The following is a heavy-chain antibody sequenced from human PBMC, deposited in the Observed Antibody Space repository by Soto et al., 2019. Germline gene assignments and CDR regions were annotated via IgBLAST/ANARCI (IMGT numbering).Heavy chain of an antibody. CDR3: VRDTSSGGAAV. Sequence: EEELVESGGGLVQPGRSLRLSCATSGFTLRDSAMHWVRQVPGGGLEWVSGILPSGAVGYVESVRGRFTMSRDVAKSALHLQMNRRKTDDTALEYFVRDTSSGGAAVWSQGTTVTVSS. CDR2: ILPSGAV. D-gene: IGHD6-6*01. J-gene: IGHJ6*02. CDR1: GFTLRDSA. V-gene: IGHV3-9*01.